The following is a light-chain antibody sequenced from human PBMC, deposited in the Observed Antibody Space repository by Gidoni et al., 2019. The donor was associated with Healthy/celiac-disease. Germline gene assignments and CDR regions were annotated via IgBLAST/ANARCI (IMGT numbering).Light chain of an antibody. CDR3: QAWDSCTYV. CDR2: QDS. CDR1: KLGDKY. Sequence: SYEPTQPPSVSVSPGQTASITYSGDKLGDKYACWYQQKPGQSPVLVIYQDSKRPSGIPERFSGSNSGNTATLTISGTQAMDEADYYCQAWDSCTYVFGTGTKVTVL. V-gene: IGLV3-1*01. J-gene: IGLJ1*01.